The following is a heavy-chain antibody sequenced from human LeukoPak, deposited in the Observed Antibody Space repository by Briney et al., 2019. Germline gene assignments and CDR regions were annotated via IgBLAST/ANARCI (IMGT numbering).Heavy chain of an antibody. D-gene: IGHD6-13*01. CDR3: VRDSSSWYYDY. V-gene: IGHV3-74*01. CDR2: IKSDGSST. Sequence: GGSLRLSCAASGFMFSRYWMHWVRQAPGKGPVWVSHIKSDGSSTTYADSVKGRFTISRDNAKSTLYLQMNSPRVEDTAVYYCVRDSSSWYYDYWGQGTLVTVSS. CDR1: GFMFSRYW. J-gene: IGHJ4*02.